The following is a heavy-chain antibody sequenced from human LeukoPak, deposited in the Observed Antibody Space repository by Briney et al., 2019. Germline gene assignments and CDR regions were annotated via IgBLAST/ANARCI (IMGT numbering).Heavy chain of an antibody. CDR3: ARVYDSGSQAYFYYMDV. CDR2: IYSSGST. J-gene: IGHJ6*03. D-gene: IGHD3-10*01. Sequence: SETLSLTCTVSDDSITNYYWSWIRQPPGKGLEWIGYIYSSGSTNYNPSLKSRVTMSVDTSKNQFSLKVNSVTAADTAVYYCARVYDSGSQAYFYYMDVWGKGTTVTISS. CDR1: DDSITNYY. V-gene: IGHV4-59*01.